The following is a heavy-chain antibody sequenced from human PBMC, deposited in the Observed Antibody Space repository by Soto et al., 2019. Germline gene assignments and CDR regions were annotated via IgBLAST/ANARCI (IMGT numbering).Heavy chain of an antibody. J-gene: IGHJ4*02. D-gene: IGHD4-17*01. V-gene: IGHV3-15*01. CDR1: GLSFRDAW. Sequence: EAQLVDSGGGLVKPGESLTLSCEVSGLSFRDAWLTWVRQAPGKGLEWVGHSRGGGGTADYAAPVQGRFRISRDLSKNPMYLQMNSLQPDETGFYYCTWMNTVTSVYNWGRGTLVTVSS. CDR2: SRGGGGTA. CDR3: TWMNTVTSVYN.